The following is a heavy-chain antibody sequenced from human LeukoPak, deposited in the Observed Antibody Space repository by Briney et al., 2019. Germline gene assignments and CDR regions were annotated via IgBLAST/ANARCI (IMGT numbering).Heavy chain of an antibody. Sequence: PSETLSLTCTVSGGSISSSSYYWGWIRQPPGKGLEWLGSIYYSGSTFHNPSLKSRVTISVDTSKNQFSLKLSSVTAADTAVCYCASYGSEQLWGQGTLVTVSS. V-gene: IGHV4-39*01. CDR1: GGSISSSSYY. J-gene: IGHJ4*02. CDR3: ASYGSEQL. CDR2: IYYSGST. D-gene: IGHD3-10*01.